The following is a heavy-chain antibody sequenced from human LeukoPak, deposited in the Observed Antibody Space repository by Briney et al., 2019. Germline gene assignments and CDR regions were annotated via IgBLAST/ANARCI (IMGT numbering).Heavy chain of an antibody. CDR3: ARSEAVAWSFDL. D-gene: IGHD6-19*01. V-gene: IGHV3-66*01. Sequence: GGSLRLSCAASGFTVSSNYMNWVRQAPGKGLEWVSVIYSGGSTVYAHSVKGRFSISRDNSKNTLYLQMNSLRAEDTAVYYCARSEAVAWSFDLWGRGTLVTVSS. J-gene: IGHJ2*01. CDR2: IYSGGST. CDR1: GFTVSSNY.